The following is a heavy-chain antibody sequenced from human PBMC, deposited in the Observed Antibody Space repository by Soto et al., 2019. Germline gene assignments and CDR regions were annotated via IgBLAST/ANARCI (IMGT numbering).Heavy chain of an antibody. D-gene: IGHD5-18*01. V-gene: IGHV3-33*01. CDR1: GFTFSSYG. Sequence: SGGSLRLSCAASGFTFSSYGMHWVRQAPGKGLEWVAVIWYDGSNKYYADSVKGRFTISRDNSKNTLYLQMNSLRAEDTAVYYCAREAIQLWSFNWFDPWGQGTLVTVSS. J-gene: IGHJ5*02. CDR3: AREAIQLWSFNWFDP. CDR2: IWYDGSNK.